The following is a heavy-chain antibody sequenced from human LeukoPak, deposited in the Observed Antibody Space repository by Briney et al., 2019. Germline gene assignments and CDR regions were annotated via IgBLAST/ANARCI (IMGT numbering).Heavy chain of an antibody. D-gene: IGHD4-23*01. CDR3: ASSAYYGGNSYYYYYYMDV. CDR2: IYTSGST. Sequence: SETLSLTCPVSGGSISSGSYYWSWIRQPAGKGLEWIGRIYTSGSTNYNPSLKSRVIISVDTSENQFSLKLSSVTAADTAVYYCASSAYYGGNSYYYYYYMDVWGKGTTVTVSS. V-gene: IGHV4-61*02. CDR1: GGSISSGSYY. J-gene: IGHJ6*03.